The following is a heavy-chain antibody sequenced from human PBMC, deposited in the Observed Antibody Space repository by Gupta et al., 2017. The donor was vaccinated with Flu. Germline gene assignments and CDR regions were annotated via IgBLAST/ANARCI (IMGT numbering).Heavy chain of an antibody. D-gene: IGHD4-17*01. V-gene: IGHV3-30*07. J-gene: IGHJ4*02. Sequence: GRFTISRDNSKNTLYLQMNSLRAEDTAVYYCASTTVTTSPYFDYWGQGTLVTVSS. CDR3: ASTTVTTSPYFDY.